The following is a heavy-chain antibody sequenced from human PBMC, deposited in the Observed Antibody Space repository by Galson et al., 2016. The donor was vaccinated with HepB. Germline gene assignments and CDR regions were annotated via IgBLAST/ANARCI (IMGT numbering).Heavy chain of an antibody. V-gene: IGHV3-11*04. CDR2: ISSSATTI. J-gene: IGHJ4*02. CDR3: ARDIRSISMVRGVTPLDY. CDR1: GFTFSDYY. Sequence: SLRLSCAASGFTFSDYYMSWIRQAPRKGLEWISYISSSATTISYADSVKDRFTISRDNAKNSLYLQMSSLRAEDTAVYYCARDIRSISMVRGVTPLDYWGQGILVTVSS. D-gene: IGHD3-10*01.